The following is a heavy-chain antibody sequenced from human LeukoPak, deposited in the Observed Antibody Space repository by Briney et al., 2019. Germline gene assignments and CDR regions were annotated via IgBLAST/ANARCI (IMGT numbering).Heavy chain of an antibody. CDR2: IHDEGGTS. V-gene: IGHV3-23*01. Sequence: TGGSLRLSCAACGFAFSSYAMSWIRQAPEKGLEWVSTIHDEGGTSYYADSVKGRFTISRDNSRNTLNLQMSGLRAEDTALYYCARDWRSQGKDTSGTYYAPLDHWGQGTQVTVSS. D-gene: IGHD3-10*01. CDR3: ARDWRSQGKDTSGTYYAPLDH. CDR1: GFAFSSYA. J-gene: IGHJ5*02.